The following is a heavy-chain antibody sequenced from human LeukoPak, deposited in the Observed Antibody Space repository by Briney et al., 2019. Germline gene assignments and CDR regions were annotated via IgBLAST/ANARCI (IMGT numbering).Heavy chain of an antibody. CDR3: ARDWGASGWHNRFDP. CDR2: IAHDGVSK. Sequence: GRSRRLSCATSGFTLNNYGMHWVRQAPGKGLEWVAIIAHDGVSKYYTDSVKGRFTISRDNSRNTLYLQMDSLRPEDTAVYYCARDWGASGWHNRFDPWGQGTLVTVSS. D-gene: IGHD6-19*01. CDR1: GFTLNNYG. J-gene: IGHJ5*02. V-gene: IGHV3-30*19.